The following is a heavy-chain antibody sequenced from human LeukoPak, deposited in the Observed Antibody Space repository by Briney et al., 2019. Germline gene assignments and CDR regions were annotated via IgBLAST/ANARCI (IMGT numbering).Heavy chain of an antibody. V-gene: IGHV4-59*12. CDR3: ARGHGLGVRYFDWLFPFDP. Sequence: SETLSLTCTVSGGSISSYYWSWIRQPPGKGLEWIGYIYHSGSTYYNPSLKSRVTISVDRSKNQFSLKLSSVTAADTAVYYCARGHGLGVRYFDWLFPFDPWGQGTLVTVSS. CDR2: IYHSGST. J-gene: IGHJ5*02. D-gene: IGHD3-9*01. CDR1: GGSISSYY.